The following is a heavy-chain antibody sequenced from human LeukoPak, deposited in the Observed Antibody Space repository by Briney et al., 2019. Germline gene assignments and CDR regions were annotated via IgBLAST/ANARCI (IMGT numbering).Heavy chain of an antibody. D-gene: IGHD6-19*01. J-gene: IGHJ4*02. Sequence: SETLSLTCTVSGGSISGYYWSWIRQPPGKGLEWVGYISYSGSTNYNPSLKSRVTISVDTSRNQFSLKLSSVTAADTAIYYCARDGRAGSLFAYWGQGTLVTVSS. CDR1: GGSISGYY. CDR3: ARDGRAGSLFAY. CDR2: ISYSGST. V-gene: IGHV4-59*01.